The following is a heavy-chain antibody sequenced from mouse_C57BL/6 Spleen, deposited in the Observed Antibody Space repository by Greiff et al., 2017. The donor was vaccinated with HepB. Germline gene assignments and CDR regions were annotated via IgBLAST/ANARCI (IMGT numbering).Heavy chain of an antibody. Sequence: EVQRVESGGGLVQPGGSMKLSCVASGFTFSNYWMNWVRQSPEKGLEWVAQIRLKSDNYATHYAESVKGRFTISRDDSKSSVYLQMNNLRAEDTGIYYGTDGELDYYAMDYWGQGTSVTVSS. CDR1: GFTFSNYW. D-gene: IGHD4-1*01. CDR2: IRLKSDNYAT. J-gene: IGHJ4*01. CDR3: TDGELDYYAMDY. V-gene: IGHV6-3*01.